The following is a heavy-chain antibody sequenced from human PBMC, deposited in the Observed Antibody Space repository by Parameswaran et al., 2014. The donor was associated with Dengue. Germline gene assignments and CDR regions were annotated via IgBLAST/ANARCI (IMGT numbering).Heavy chain of an antibody. CDR2: TYYRSKWYN. J-gene: IGHJ6*02. CDR3: ARDPRGGSYHERARPGYGMDV. V-gene: IGHV6-1*01. Sequence: ISVARWIRQSPSRGLEWLGRTYYRSKWYNDYAVSVKSRITINPDTSKNQFSLQLNSVTPEDTAVYYCARDPRGGSYHERARPGYGMDVWGQGTTVTVSS. CDR1: ISVA. D-gene: IGHD1-26*01.